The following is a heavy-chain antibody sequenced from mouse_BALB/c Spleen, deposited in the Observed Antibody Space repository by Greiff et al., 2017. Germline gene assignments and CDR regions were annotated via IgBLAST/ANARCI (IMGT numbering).Heavy chain of an antibody. CDR3: ARSDYDYYAMDY. V-gene: IGHV1-54*01. CDR2: INPGSGGT. CDR1: GYAFTNYL. D-gene: IGHD2-13*01. Sequence: VQGVESGAELVRPGTSVKVSCKASGYAFTNYLIEWVKQRPGQGLEWIGVINPGSGGTNYNEKFKGKATLTADKSSSTSYMQLSSLTSDDSAVYCCARSDYDYYAMDYWGQGTSVTVSS. J-gene: IGHJ4*01.